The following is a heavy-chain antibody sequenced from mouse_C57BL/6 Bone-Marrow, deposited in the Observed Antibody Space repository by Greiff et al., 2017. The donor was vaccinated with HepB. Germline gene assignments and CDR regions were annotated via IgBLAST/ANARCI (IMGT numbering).Heavy chain of an antibody. J-gene: IGHJ3*01. Sequence: VQLQQSGPELVKPGASVKIPCKASGYTFTDYNMDWVKQSHGKSLEWIGDINPNNGGTIYNQKFKGKATLTVDKSSSTAYMELRSLTSEDTAVYYCARIYDGYPLGFAYWGQGTLVTVSA. CDR1: GYTFTDYN. D-gene: IGHD2-3*01. V-gene: IGHV1-18*01. CDR2: INPNNGGT. CDR3: ARIYDGYPLGFAY.